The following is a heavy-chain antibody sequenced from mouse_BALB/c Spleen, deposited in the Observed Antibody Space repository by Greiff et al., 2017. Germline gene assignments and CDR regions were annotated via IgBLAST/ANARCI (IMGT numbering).Heavy chain of an antibody. J-gene: IGHJ2*01. D-gene: IGHD1-1*02. CDR1: GYSITSGYY. CDR3: ARGELFYFDY. CDR2: ISYDGSN. Sequence: EVKLVESGPGLVKPSQSLSLTCSVTGYSITSGYYWNWIRQFPGNKLEWMGYISYDGSNNYNPSLKNRISITRDTSKNQFFLKLNSVTTEDTATYYCARGELFYFDYWGQGTTLTVSS. V-gene: IGHV3-6*02.